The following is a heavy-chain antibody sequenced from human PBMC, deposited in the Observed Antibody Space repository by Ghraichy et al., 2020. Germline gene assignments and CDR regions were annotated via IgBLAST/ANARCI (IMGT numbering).Heavy chain of an antibody. CDR2: IYYGGN. Sequence: SETPSLTCTVSGGSIGNSYWNWIRQPPGKGLEWIGYIYYGGNNFNPSLKSRVTISVDTSKNQFSLKLTSMTAADTAVYYCARAGAGRRDYFDHWGPGTLVTVSS. CDR1: GGSIGNSY. D-gene: IGHD6-19*01. CDR3: ARAGAGRRDYFDH. V-gene: IGHV4-59*01. J-gene: IGHJ4*02.